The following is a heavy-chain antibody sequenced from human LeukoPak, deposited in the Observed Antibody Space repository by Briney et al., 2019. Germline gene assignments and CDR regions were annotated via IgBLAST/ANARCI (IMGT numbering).Heavy chain of an antibody. Sequence: SETLSLTCTVSGGSISSYYWSWIRQPPGKGLEWIGYIYYSGSTNYNPSLKSRVTISVDTSKNQFSLKLSSVTAADTAVYYCAGAGEYYYMDVWGKGTTVTISS. CDR1: GGSISSYY. CDR2: IYYSGST. CDR3: AGAGEYYYMDV. D-gene: IGHD3-16*01. J-gene: IGHJ6*03. V-gene: IGHV4-59*01.